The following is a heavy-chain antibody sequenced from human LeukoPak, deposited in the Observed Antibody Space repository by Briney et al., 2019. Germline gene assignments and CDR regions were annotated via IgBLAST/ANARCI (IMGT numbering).Heavy chain of an antibody. CDR3: ARHISSGGTDAYFDY. V-gene: IGHV4-59*08. J-gene: IGHJ4*02. CDR2: IHYIGST. Sequence: PGWSLRLSCAASGFTVSSNYMSWIRQPPGKGLEWIGYIHYIGSTNYNPSLKSRVTMSLDTSKSQVSLKLNSVTAADTAVYYCARHISSGGTDAYFDYWGQGTLVTVSS. D-gene: IGHD1-26*01. CDR1: GFTVSSNY.